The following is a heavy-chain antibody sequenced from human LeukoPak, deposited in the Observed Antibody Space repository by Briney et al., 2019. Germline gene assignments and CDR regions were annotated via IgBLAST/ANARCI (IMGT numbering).Heavy chain of an antibody. CDR2: ISYDGGNT. CDR1: GFTFSSNA. J-gene: IGHJ4*02. Sequence: GRSLRLSCAASGFTFSSNAIHWVRQAPGKGLEWVAEISYDGGNTYYADSVKGRFTISRDNSKNTLYLQMNSLRAEDTAVYYCAKEGTGIHFDYWGQGTLVTVSP. D-gene: IGHD1-1*01. V-gene: IGHV3-30-3*01. CDR3: AKEGTGIHFDY.